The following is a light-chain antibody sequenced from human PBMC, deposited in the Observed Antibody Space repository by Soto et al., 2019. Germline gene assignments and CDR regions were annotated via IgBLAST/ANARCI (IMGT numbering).Light chain of an antibody. CDR2: YTS. V-gene: IGKV3D-20*02. J-gene: IGKJ4*01. CDR1: QSLTNSF. CDR3: QQRSKWVT. Sequence: EFVLTQSPGTLSLSPGERATLSCRASQSLTNSFMAWYQQKPFQAPRLLIYYTSSRASFIPDRFSGSVSGTDFTLTISRLEPEDFVIYYCQQRSKWVTFGRGTKVDI.